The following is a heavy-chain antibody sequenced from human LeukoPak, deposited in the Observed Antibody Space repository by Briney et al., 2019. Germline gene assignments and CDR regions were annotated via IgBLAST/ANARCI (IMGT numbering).Heavy chain of an antibody. CDR3: ARIGSGSYYRDY. D-gene: IGHD3-10*01. J-gene: IGHJ4*02. Sequence: PSETLSLTCTVSGGSISSSSYYWGWIRQPPGKGLEWIGSIYYSGSTYYNPSLKSRVTISVDTSKNQFSLKLSSVTAADTAVYYCARIGSGSYYRDYWGQGTLVTVSS. CDR2: IYYSGST. V-gene: IGHV4-39*07. CDR1: GGSISSSSYY.